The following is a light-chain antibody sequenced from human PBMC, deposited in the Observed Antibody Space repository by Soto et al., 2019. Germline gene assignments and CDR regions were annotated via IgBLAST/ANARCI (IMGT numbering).Light chain of an antibody. CDR1: QSVSSY. V-gene: IGKV3-11*01. CDR3: QQRSNWRVT. J-gene: IGKJ4*01. CDR2: DAS. Sequence: EIVLTQSPATLSLSPGERATLSCRASQSVSSYLAWYQQKPGQAPRLLIYDASSRATGIPARFSGSGSGTDFTLTISSLEPEDFAVYYCQQRSNWRVTFGGGTKVDIK.